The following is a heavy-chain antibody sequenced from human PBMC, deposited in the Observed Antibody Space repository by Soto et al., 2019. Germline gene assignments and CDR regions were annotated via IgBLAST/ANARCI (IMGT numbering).Heavy chain of an antibody. Sequence: QVQLQESGPGLVKPSETLSLTCTVSGGSISSYYWSWIRQPPGKGLEWIGYIYYSGSTNYNPSLKSRVTISVHTSKNQFSLKLSTVTAADTAVYYCARDHSPTAYESSGYYYRYYYGMDVWGQGTTVAVSS. J-gene: IGHJ6*02. V-gene: IGHV4-59*01. CDR3: ARDHSPTAYESSGYYYRYYYGMDV. D-gene: IGHD3-22*01. CDR2: IYYSGST. CDR1: GGSISSYY.